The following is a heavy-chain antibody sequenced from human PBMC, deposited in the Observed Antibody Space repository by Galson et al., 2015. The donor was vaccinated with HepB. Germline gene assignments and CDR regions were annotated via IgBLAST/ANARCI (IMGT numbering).Heavy chain of an antibody. D-gene: IGHD1-20*01. V-gene: IGHV4-39*01. Sequence: SETLSLTCTVSGGSISSSSYYWGWIRQPPGKGLEWIGSIYYSGSTYYNPSLKSRVTISVDTSKNQFSLKLSSVTAADTAVYYCARHLHNWNDGAFDIWGQGILVTVSS. CDR2: IYYSGST. J-gene: IGHJ4*02. CDR3: ARHLHNWNDGAFDI. CDR1: GGSISSSSYY.